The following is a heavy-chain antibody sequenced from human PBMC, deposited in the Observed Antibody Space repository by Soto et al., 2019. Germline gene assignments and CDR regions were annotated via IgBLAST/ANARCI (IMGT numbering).Heavy chain of an antibody. V-gene: IGHV3-48*03. CDR2: ISNSGNTI. J-gene: IGHJ6*01. Sequence: VGSLRLSCVSSVFVFKNYEMNWVRQSPGKGLEWISYISNSGNTIYVADSMRGRFTISRDNAKNSLFLQMNSLRADDTAVYYCARDIDNRDYYYGLEGLEQGPTFSVAS. CDR3: ARDIDNRDYYYGLEG. D-gene: IGHD1-20*01. CDR1: VFVFKNYE.